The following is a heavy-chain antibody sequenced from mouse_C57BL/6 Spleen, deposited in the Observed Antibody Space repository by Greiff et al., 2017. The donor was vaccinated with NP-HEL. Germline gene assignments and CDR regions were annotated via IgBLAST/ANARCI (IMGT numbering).Heavy chain of an antibody. Sequence: EVMLVESGGGLVKPGGSLKLSCAASGFTFSSYAMSWVRQTPEKRLEWVATISDGGSYTYYPDNVKGRFTISRDNAKNNLYLQMSHLKSEDTAMYYCARLYYDYDEAWFAYWGQGTLVTVSA. J-gene: IGHJ3*01. D-gene: IGHD2-4*01. CDR2: ISDGGSYT. CDR3: ARLYYDYDEAWFAY. CDR1: GFTFSSYA. V-gene: IGHV5-4*03.